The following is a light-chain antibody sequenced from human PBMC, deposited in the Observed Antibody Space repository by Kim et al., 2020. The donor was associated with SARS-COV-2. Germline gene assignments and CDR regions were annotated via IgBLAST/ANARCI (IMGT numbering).Light chain of an antibody. CDR2: DNN. CDR3: GTWDSSLSAYV. Sequence: GQKVTISCSGSSSNIGNNYVSWYQQLPGTAPKLLIYDNNKRPSGIPDRFAGSKSGTSATLGITGLQTGDEADYYCGTWDSSLSAYVFGTGTKVTVL. V-gene: IGLV1-51*01. J-gene: IGLJ1*01. CDR1: SSNIGNNY.